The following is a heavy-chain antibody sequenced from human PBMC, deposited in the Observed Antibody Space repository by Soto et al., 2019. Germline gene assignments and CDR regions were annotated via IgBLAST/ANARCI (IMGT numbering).Heavy chain of an antibody. CDR3: AKGGPMTTVTPFDP. CDR2: ISYDGSNK. Sequence: GGSLRLSCAASGFTFSSYGMHWVRQAPGKGLEWVAVISYDGSNKYYADSVKGRFTISRDNSKNTLYLQMNSLRAEDTAVYYCAKGGPMTTVTPFDPWGQGTLVTVFS. J-gene: IGHJ5*02. V-gene: IGHV3-30*18. CDR1: GFTFSSYG. D-gene: IGHD4-17*01.